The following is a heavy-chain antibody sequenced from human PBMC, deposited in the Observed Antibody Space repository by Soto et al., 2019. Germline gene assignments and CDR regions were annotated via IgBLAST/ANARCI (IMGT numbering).Heavy chain of an antibody. J-gene: IGHJ1*01. V-gene: IGHV3-11*01. Sequence: QVQLVESGGGLVKPGGSLRLSCAASGLTFSDYYMSWIRQAPGKGLEWVSYISSSGSTIYYADSVKGRFTISRDNAKNSLYMQMNSLRAEDTAVYYCARDPFVDDSSGYYRLEYFQHWGQGTLVTVSS. CDR1: GLTFSDYY. CDR3: ARDPFVDDSSGYYRLEYFQH. D-gene: IGHD3-22*01. CDR2: ISSSGSTI.